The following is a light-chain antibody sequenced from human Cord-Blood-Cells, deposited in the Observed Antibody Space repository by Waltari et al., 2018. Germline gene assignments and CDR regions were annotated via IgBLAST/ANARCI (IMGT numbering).Light chain of an antibody. CDR2: GAS. CDR1: QSVSSN. Sequence: EIVMTHSPATLSVPPGEKATLSCRASQSVSSNFAWYQQKPGQTPRLLIYGASTRATGIPARFSGSGSGTEFTLTISSLQSEDFAVYYCQQYNNWPLTFGPGTKVDIK. CDR3: QQYNNWPLT. J-gene: IGKJ3*01. V-gene: IGKV3-15*01.